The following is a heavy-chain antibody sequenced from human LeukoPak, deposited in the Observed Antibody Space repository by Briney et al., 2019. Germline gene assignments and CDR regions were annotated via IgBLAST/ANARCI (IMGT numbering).Heavy chain of an antibody. CDR2: INSDGSSR. CDR3: AKDRSSRWYCVY. V-gene: IGHV3-74*01. J-gene: IGHJ4*02. Sequence: PGGSLRLSCAASGFTFSIYRMNWVRQAPGKGLVWVSHINSDGSSRNYADSVKGRFTVSRDNAKNTLYMEMNSLRAEDTAVYYCAKDRSSRWYCVYWGGGTLVTVSS. CDR1: GFTFSIYR. D-gene: IGHD6-13*01.